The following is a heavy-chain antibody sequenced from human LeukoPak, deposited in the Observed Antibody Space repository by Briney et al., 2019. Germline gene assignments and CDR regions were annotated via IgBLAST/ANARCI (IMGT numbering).Heavy chain of an antibody. CDR1: GDSVSRNDAG. Sequence: SQTLSLTCAISGDSVSRNDAGWNWIRQSPSRGLEWPGRTYYMSKWYNDYAISVKSRITINPDTSENQFSLQLNSVTPDDTAVYYCARQASWGFGWYFDLWGRGTLVTVSS. CDR2: TYYMSKWYN. D-gene: IGHD1-26*01. J-gene: IGHJ2*01. V-gene: IGHV6-1*01. CDR3: ARQASWGFGWYFDL.